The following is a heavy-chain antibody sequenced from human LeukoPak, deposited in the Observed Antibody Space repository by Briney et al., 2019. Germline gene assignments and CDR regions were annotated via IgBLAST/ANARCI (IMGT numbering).Heavy chain of an antibody. J-gene: IGHJ4*02. CDR2: IRYDGSNK. CDR1: GFTFSSYG. CDR3: AKIFEPYCTTTGCYQGYFDY. D-gene: IGHD2-2*01. Sequence: GALRLSCAASGFTFSSYGMHWVRQAPGKGLEWVAFIRYDGSNKYYADSVKGRFTISRDNSKNTLYLQMNSLRAEDTAVYYCAKIFEPYCTTTGCYQGYFDYWGQGTLVTVSS. V-gene: IGHV3-30*02.